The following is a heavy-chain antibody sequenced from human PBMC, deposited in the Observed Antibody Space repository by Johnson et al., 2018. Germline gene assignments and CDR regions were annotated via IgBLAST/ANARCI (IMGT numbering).Heavy chain of an antibody. Sequence: VQLVESGGGLVQPGRSLRLSCAASGFTFDDYAMHWVRQAPGKGLEWVSGISWNSGSIGYAASVKGRFTISRGKAKNSLFLQMKSLRAEDPAVYYCGKDVRRGGTVATSDAHYYYGMGVWGQGTTVTVSS. CDR3: GKDVRRGGTVATSDAHYYYGMGV. CDR2: ISWNSGSI. D-gene: IGHD5-12*01. CDR1: GFTFDDYA. V-gene: IGHV3-9*01. J-gene: IGHJ6*02.